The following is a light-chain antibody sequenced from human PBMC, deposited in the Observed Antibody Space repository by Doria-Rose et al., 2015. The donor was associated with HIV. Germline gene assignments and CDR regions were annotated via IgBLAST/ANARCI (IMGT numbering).Light chain of an antibody. CDR1: QSFSSTY. CDR2: DGS. CDR3: HQYGTSWT. V-gene: IGKV3-20*01. Sequence: TQSPGTLSLSPGERATPSCRASQSFSSTYLAWYQQKPGQAPSLLIYDGSTRATGIPDRFSASGPGTDFTLTINRLEPEDFALYYCHQYGTSWTFGRGTKVEI. J-gene: IGKJ1*01.